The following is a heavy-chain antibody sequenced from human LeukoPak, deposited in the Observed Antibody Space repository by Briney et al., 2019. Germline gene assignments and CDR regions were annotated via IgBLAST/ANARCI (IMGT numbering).Heavy chain of an antibody. CDR1: GYSISSGYY. CDR3: AREPQDIVLPAVAQRGLGIDY. V-gene: IGHV4-38-2*02. Sequence: SETLSLTCTVSGYSISSGYYWVWIRQPPGKGLEWIASVYHSGNNYYNPSLKSRVTISGDTSKNQFSLKLNSVTAADTAVYYCAREPQDIVLPAVAQRGLGIDYWGQGILVTVSS. J-gene: IGHJ4*02. CDR2: VYHSGNN. D-gene: IGHD2-8*01.